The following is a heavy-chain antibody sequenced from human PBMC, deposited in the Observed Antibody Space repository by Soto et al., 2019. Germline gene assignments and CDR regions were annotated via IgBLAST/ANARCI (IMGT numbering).Heavy chain of an antibody. Sequence: SETRSLTCAVSGGSISSSNWWSWVRQPPGKGLEWIGEIYHSGSTNYNPPLKSRVTISVDKSKNQFSLKLSSVTAADTAVYYCARDRPSVDTAMAWGYYYYYGMDVWGQGTTVTVSS. V-gene: IGHV4-4*02. J-gene: IGHJ6*02. D-gene: IGHD5-18*01. CDR1: GGSISSSNW. CDR3: ARDRPSVDTAMAWGYYYYYGMDV. CDR2: IYHSGST.